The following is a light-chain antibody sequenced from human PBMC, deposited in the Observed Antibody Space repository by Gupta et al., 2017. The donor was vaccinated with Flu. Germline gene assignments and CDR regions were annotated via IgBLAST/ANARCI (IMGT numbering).Light chain of an antibody. J-gene: IGKJ4*01. V-gene: IGKV1-12*01. CDR1: QTIYSE. CDR3: QQAYSFPLT. CDR2: PAT. Sequence: DIQMTQSPSSVSASVGDRVSVTCRASQTIYSELAWYQHKAGKAPKLLIHPATTLQSGVPSRFSGSGSGTDFTLTISSLQPEDFATYYRQQAYSFPLTFGGGTKVEI.